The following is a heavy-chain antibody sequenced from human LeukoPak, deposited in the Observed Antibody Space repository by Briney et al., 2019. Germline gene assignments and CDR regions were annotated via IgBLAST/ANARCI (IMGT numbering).Heavy chain of an antibody. D-gene: IGHD3/OR15-3a*01. CDR3: ARVGSGYDFFDY. Sequence: SETLSLTCTVSGGAISGYYWSWIRQPAGKGLEWLGRAYSSGSTKYNPSLESRVTMSVDTSKNQFSLKLNFVTAADTAVYYCARVGSGYDFFDYWGQGTLVTVSS. V-gene: IGHV4-4*07. CDR2: AYSSGST. CDR1: GGAISGYY. J-gene: IGHJ4*02.